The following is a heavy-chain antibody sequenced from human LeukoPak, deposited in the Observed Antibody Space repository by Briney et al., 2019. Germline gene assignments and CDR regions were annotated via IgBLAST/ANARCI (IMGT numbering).Heavy chain of an antibody. D-gene: IGHD3-22*01. V-gene: IGHV3-48*03. Sequence: GGSLRLSCAASGFTFSSYEMNWVRQAPGKGLEWVSYISSSDSTIYYADSVKGRFTISRDNAKNSLYLQMNSLRAEDTAVYYCARSYYYDSSGYYDFDYWGQGTLVTVSS. J-gene: IGHJ4*02. CDR2: ISSSDSTI. CDR1: GFTFSSYE. CDR3: ARSYYYDSSGYYDFDY.